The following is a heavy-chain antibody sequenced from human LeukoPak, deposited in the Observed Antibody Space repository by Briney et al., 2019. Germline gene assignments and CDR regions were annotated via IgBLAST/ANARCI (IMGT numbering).Heavy chain of an antibody. CDR1: GGSISSYY. V-gene: IGHV4-59*08. CDR3: ARQEVRGVLYYYYYMDV. D-gene: IGHD3-10*01. Sequence: SETLSLTCTVSGGSISSYYWSWIRQPPGKGLEWTGYIYYSGSTNYNPSLKSRVTISVDTSKNQFSLKLSSVTAADTAVYYCARQEVRGVLYYYYYMDVWGKGTTVTVSS. CDR2: IYYSGST. J-gene: IGHJ6*03.